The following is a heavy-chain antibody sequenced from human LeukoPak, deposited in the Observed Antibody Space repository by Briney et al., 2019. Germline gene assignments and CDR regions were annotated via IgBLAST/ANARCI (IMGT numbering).Heavy chain of an antibody. CDR1: GFTFSSYG. V-gene: IGHV3-30*18. Sequence: GRSLRLSCAASGFTFSSYGMHWVRQAPGKGLEWVAVISYDGSNKYYADSVKGRFTISRDNSKNTLYLQMNSLRAEDTAVYYCAKGGAGYDFWSGYYSKVDYFDCWGQGTLVTVSS. CDR3: AKGGAGYDFWSGYYSKVDYFDC. J-gene: IGHJ4*02. CDR2: ISYDGSNK. D-gene: IGHD3-3*01.